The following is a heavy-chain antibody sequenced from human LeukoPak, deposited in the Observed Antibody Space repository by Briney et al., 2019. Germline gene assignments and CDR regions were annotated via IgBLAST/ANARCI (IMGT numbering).Heavy chain of an antibody. J-gene: IGHJ3*02. Sequence: SETLSLTCAVYGGSFSGYYWSWIRQPPGKGLEWIGEINHSGSTNYNPSLKSRVTISVDTSKSQFSPKLSSVTAADTAVYYCARGILTGPIYAFDIWGQGTMVTVSS. CDR1: GGSFSGYY. D-gene: IGHD3-9*01. V-gene: IGHV4-34*01. CDR3: ARGILTGPIYAFDI. CDR2: INHSGST.